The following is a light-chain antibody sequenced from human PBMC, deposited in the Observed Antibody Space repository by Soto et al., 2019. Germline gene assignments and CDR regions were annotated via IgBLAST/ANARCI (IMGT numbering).Light chain of an antibody. V-gene: IGKV1-17*01. CDR2: AAS. CDR1: QGIRNE. J-gene: IGKJ1*01. Sequence: DIQMTQSPSSLSASVGDRVTITCRASQGIRNELGWYQQKPGKAPKRLIYAASSLQRGVPSRFSGSVSETEFTLTISSLQPEDFVTYFCLQHSSYPPTFGQGTRLEVK. CDR3: LQHSSYPPT.